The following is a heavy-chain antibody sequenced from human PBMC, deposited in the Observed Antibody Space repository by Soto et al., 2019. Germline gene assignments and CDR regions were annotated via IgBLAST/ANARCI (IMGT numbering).Heavy chain of an antibody. D-gene: IGHD3-16*02. CDR3: AHSSYDYVWGSYRFDAFDI. Sequence: QITLKESGPTLVKPTQTLTLTCTFSGFSLSTSGVGVGWIRQPPGKALEWLALIYWDDDKRYSPSLKSRLTITNDTSKNQVVLTMTNMDPVDTATYYCAHSSYDYVWGSYRFDAFDIWGQGTMVTVSS. CDR1: GFSLSTSGVG. V-gene: IGHV2-5*02. J-gene: IGHJ3*02. CDR2: IYWDDDK.